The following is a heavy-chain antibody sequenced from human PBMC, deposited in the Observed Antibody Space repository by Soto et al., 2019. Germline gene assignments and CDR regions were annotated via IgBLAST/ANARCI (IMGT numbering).Heavy chain of an antibody. CDR1: GGTFSSYT. CDR2: IIPILGIA. J-gene: IGHJ4*02. D-gene: IGHD3-10*01. CDR3: ARAPLRRLGIGAHQAFDY. V-gene: IGHV1-69*02. Sequence: GASVKVSCKASGGTFSSYTISWVRQAPGQGLEWMGRIIPILGIANYAQKFQGRVTITADKSTSTAYMELSSLRSEDTAVYYCARAPLRRLGIGAHQAFDYWGQGTLVTVSS.